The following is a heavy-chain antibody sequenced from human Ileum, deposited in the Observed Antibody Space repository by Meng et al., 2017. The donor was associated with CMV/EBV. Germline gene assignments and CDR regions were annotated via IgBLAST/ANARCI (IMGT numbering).Heavy chain of an antibody. CDR2: FNHYGST. CDR1: GGSVSGYY. V-gene: IGHV4-34*01. D-gene: IGHD4-11*01. Sequence: QVHLQEWGAGLLKPSETLALTCAVYGGSVSGYYWSWIRQVPGKGLEWNGEFNHYGSTNYNPSLKSRVTISVDTSKNQFSLNLSSVTAADTAVYYCASGKSNLEYWGQGTLVTVSS. CDR3: ASGKSNLEY. J-gene: IGHJ4*02.